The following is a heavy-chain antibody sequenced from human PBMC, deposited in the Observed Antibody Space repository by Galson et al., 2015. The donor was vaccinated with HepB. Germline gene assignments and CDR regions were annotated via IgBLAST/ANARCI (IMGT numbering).Heavy chain of an antibody. CDR1: GFTFSSYA. Sequence: SLRLSCAASGFTFSSYAMSWVRQAPGKGLEWVSAISGSGGSTYYADSVKGRFTISRDNSKNTLYLQMNSLRAEDTAVYYCAKDQDYDILTGYYTPLYWGQGTLVTVSS. J-gene: IGHJ4*02. CDR3: AKDQDYDILTGYYTPLY. D-gene: IGHD3-9*01. V-gene: IGHV3-23*01. CDR2: ISGSGGST.